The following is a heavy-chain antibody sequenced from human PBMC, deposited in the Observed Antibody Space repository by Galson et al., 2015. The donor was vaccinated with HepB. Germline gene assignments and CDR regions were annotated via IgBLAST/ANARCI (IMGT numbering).Heavy chain of an antibody. D-gene: IGHD3-16*01. V-gene: IGHV3-53*01. CDR2: IHGGNNK. Sequence: SLRLSCAASGFSIRSHYMNWVRQAPGKGLEWVSLIHGGNNKYYADSVQGRFALSSDDSMNTLYLEMNSLRAEDTAVYYCAQLGTGYWGQGILVTVSS. CDR1: GFSIRSHY. CDR3: AQLGTGY. J-gene: IGHJ4*02.